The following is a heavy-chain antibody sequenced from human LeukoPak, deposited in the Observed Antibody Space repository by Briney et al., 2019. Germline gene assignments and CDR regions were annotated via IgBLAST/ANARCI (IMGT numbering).Heavy chain of an antibody. CDR3: ATDSTGYGGNNWFDP. J-gene: IGHJ5*02. V-gene: IGHV1-24*01. CDR1: GYTLTELS. Sequence: ASVKVSCKVSGYTLTELSMHWVRQAPGKGLEWMGGFDPEDGETIYAQKFQGRVTMTEGTSTDTAYVELSSLRSEDTAVYYCATDSTGYGGNNWFDPWGQGTLVTVSS. D-gene: IGHD4-23*01. CDR2: FDPEDGET.